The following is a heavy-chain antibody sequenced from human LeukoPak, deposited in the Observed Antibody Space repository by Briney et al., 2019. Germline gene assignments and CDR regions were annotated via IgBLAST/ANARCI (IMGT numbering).Heavy chain of an antibody. J-gene: IGHJ3*02. CDR1: GFTFDDYA. Sequence: GGSLRLSCAASGFTFDDYAMHWVRQAPGKGLEWVSGISWNSGSIGYADSVKGRFTISRDNATNTLYLQMTSLRAEDTALYYCSKGQWELPHDAFDIWGQGTMVTVSS. D-gene: IGHD1-26*01. CDR2: ISWNSGSI. CDR3: SKGQWELPHDAFDI. V-gene: IGHV3-9*01.